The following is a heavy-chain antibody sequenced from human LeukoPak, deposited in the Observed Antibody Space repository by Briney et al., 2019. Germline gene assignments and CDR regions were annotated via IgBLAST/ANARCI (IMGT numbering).Heavy chain of an antibody. Sequence: GGSLRLSCAASGFTFSSYEMNWVRQAPGKGLEWVSDISRSGSTIYYADSVKGRFTTSRDNAKNSLYLQMNGLRAEDTAVYYCARYRPRTTKGGGFDYWGQGTLVTVSS. CDR1: GFTFSSYE. J-gene: IGHJ4*02. CDR2: ISRSGSTI. V-gene: IGHV3-48*03. CDR3: ARYRPRTTKGGGFDY. D-gene: IGHD2-15*01.